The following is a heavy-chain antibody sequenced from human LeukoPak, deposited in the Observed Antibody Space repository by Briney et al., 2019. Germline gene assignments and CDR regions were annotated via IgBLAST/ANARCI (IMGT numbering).Heavy chain of an antibody. V-gene: IGHV3-11*01. J-gene: IGHJ4*02. CDR3: AKAFGNGVSGGNRFFDY. D-gene: IGHD4-23*01. CDR1: GFTFTDYH. Sequence: GGSLRLSCAASGFTFTDYHMTWIRQAPGRGLEWVSHLSPSGGTIYYADSVKGRFTISRDNAKNSLYLQVNSLRAEDTAVYYCAKAFGNGVSGGNRFFDYWGQGTLVTVSS. CDR2: LSPSGGTI.